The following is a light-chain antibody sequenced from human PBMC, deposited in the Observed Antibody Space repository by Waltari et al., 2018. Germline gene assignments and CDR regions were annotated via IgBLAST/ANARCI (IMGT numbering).Light chain of an antibody. Sequence: DIQMTQSPSSLPASVGDSVTITCRASQSVRTYLHWYQHQPGRAPRLVIYDASTLQRGVPSRFTGGGSGTLFTLTIRGLQPEDFATYYCQHSYGTPPTFGGGTRVEI. CDR3: QHSYGTPPT. V-gene: IGKV1-39*01. J-gene: IGKJ4*01. CDR1: QSVRTY. CDR2: DAS.